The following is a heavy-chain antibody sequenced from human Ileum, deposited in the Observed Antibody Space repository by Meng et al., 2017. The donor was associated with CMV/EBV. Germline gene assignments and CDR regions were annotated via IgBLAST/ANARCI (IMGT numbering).Heavy chain of an antibody. V-gene: IGHV2-5*02. CDR3: ARNYYDSGPFQY. J-gene: IGHJ4*01. D-gene: IGHD3-22*01. Sequence: QIRWKGVGSTLVKPTQTLPLTFTFSGFSLSTTGVGVGWIRQPPGKALEWLALIYWDDDKRYSPSLKSRLTITKDTSKNQVVLTMTNMDPVDTATYYCARNYYDSGPFQYWGQGTLVTASS. CDR2: IYWDDDK. CDR1: GFSLSTTGVG.